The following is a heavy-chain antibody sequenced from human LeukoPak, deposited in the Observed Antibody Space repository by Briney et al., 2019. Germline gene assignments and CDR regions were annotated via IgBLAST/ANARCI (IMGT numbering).Heavy chain of an antibody. CDR3: ARGTYSSSWLHFDY. CDR2: INHSGST. J-gene: IGHJ4*02. V-gene: IGHV4-34*01. Sequence: SETLSLTCAVYGGSFSGYYWSWIRQPPGKGLEWIGEINHSGSTNYNPSLKSRVTIPVDTSKNQFSLKLSSVTAADTAVYFCARGTYSSSWLHFDYWGQGTLVTVSS. D-gene: IGHD6-13*01. CDR1: GGSFSGYY.